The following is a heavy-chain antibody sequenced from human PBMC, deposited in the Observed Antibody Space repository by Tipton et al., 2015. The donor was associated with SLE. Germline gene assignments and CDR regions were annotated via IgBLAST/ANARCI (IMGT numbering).Heavy chain of an antibody. Sequence: SLRLSCAASGFTFSSYEMNWVRQAPGKGLEWVSYISSSGSTIYYADSVKGRFTISRDNAKNSLYLQMNSLRAEDTAVYYCARVQFSSGWLFDYWGQGTLVTVSS. CDR1: GFTFSSYE. CDR2: ISSSGSTI. J-gene: IGHJ4*02. V-gene: IGHV3-48*03. D-gene: IGHD6-19*01. CDR3: ARVQFSSGWLFDY.